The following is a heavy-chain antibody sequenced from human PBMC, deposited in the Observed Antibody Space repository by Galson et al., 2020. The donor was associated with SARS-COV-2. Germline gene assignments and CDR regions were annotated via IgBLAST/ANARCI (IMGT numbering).Heavy chain of an antibody. D-gene: IGHD6-13*01. V-gene: IGHV1-18*01. J-gene: IGHJ5*02. CDR2: ISAYNGNT. CDR3: ATGVAAAGTLEGYNWFDP. Sequence: ASVKVSCKASGYTFTSYGISWVRQAPGQGLEWMGWISAYNGNTNYAQKLQGRVTMTTDTSTDTAYMELSSLRSEDTAVYYCATGVAAAGTLEGYNWFDPWGQGTLVTVSS. CDR1: GYTFTSYG.